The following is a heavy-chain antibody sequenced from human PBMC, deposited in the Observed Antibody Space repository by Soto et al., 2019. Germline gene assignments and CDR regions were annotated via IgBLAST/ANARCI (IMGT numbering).Heavy chain of an antibody. D-gene: IGHD2-15*01. V-gene: IGHV1-69*12. CDR2: IIPVFGTA. CDR1: GGSLSNYG. J-gene: IGHJ6*02. Sequence: QVQLVQSGAEVKKPGSSVKVSCKASGGSLSNYGISWVRQAPGQGLEWMGGIIPVFGTANYAQKFQGRVTITADESTSIVYMDVTSLRSEDTAVYYCARGAATNIVVTTYYGMDVWGQGTTVTVSS. CDR3: ARGAATNIVVTTYYGMDV.